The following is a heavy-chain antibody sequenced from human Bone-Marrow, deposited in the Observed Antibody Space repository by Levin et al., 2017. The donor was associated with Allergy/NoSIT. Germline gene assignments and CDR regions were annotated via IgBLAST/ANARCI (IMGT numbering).Heavy chain of an antibody. CDR2: INPNSGDT. D-gene: IGHD6-19*01. CDR1: GYTFTGYY. V-gene: IGHV1-2*02. CDR3: AREGGGSGWNWFDP. Sequence: ASVKVSCKASGYTFTGYYMHWVRQAPGQGLEWMGWINPNSGDTNYAQKFHGRVTMTRDTSIRTAYMELSRLRSDDTAMYFCAREGGGSGWNWFDPWGQGTLVTVSS. J-gene: IGHJ5*02.